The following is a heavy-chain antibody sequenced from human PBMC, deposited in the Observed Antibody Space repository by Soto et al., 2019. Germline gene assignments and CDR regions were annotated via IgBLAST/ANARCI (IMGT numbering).Heavy chain of an antibody. CDR2: IYPNDADT. D-gene: IGHD3-9*01. CDR3: ARVPSVVAPGNDYFGLDV. V-gene: IGHV5-51*01. CDR1: GYAFNHYW. J-gene: IGHJ6*02. Sequence: GESLKISCKGSGYAFNHYWIAWVRQMPGKGLEWMGIIYPNDADTRYSPSFQGQVTISADKSTSTAYLQWTSLRTSDTAIYYCARVPSVVAPGNDYFGLDVWGQGTTVTVSS.